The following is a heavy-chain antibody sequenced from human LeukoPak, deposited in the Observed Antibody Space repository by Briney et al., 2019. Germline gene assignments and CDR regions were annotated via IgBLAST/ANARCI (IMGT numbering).Heavy chain of an antibody. CDR2: ISGSGGST. D-gene: IGHD3-10*01. J-gene: IGHJ5*02. Sequence: PGGSLRLSCEASGFTFSTYGINWVRQAPGKGLEWVSAISGSGGSTYYADSVKGRFTISRDNSKNTLYLQMNSLRAEDTAVYYCAKDYSKTSYYGSGTYYRPNWFDPWGQGTLVTVSS. CDR1: GFTFSTYG. CDR3: AKDYSKTSYYGSGTYYRPNWFDP. V-gene: IGHV3-23*01.